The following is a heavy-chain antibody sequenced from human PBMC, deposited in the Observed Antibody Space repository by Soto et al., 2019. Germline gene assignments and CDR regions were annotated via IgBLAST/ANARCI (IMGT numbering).Heavy chain of an antibody. V-gene: IGHV3-30*04. CDR2: IARDGRDK. Sequence: GGSLRLSCVASGFTFSNHAMHWVRQAPGKGLEWVAVIARDGRDKHYADSVKGRFTISRDNSKLSLNLQMDSLRTEDTAVYYCARVGYSSGWYRGWGQGTLVTVSS. D-gene: IGHD6-19*01. CDR3: ARVGYSSGWYRG. J-gene: IGHJ4*02. CDR1: GFTFSNHA.